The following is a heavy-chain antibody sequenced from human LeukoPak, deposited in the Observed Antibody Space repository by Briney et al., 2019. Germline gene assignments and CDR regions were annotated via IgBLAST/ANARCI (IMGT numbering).Heavy chain of an antibody. V-gene: IGHV1-18*01. CDR3: ASTPRQWLVNAHYDY. Sequence: ASVKVSCKGSGYTFTSYGNGWVRQAPGQGLEWMGCISAYSGNTNYAQKLQGRVTMTTDTSTSTAYMELRSLRSDDTAVYYCASTPRQWLVNAHYDYWGQGTLVTVSS. J-gene: IGHJ4*02. D-gene: IGHD6-19*01. CDR1: GYTFTSYG. CDR2: ISAYSGNT.